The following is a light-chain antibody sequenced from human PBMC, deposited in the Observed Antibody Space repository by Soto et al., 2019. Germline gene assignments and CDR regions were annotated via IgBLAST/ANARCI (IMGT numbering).Light chain of an antibody. CDR1: SGHSSYI. Sequence: QLVLTQSSSASASLGSSVKLTCTLSSGHSSYIIAWHQQQPGKAPRYLMKLEGSGSYNKGSGVPDRFSGSSSGADRYLTISNLPFEDGAYYYCETLDSNTHTGVGGGTKLTVL. CDR3: ETLDSNTHTG. V-gene: IGLV4-60*02. CDR2: LEGSGSY. J-gene: IGLJ2*01.